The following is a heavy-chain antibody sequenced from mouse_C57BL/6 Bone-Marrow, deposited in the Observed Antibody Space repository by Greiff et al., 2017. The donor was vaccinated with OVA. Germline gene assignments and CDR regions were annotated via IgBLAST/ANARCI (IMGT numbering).Heavy chain of an antibody. J-gene: IGHJ1*03. Sequence: QVQLKQPGAELVKPGASVKMSCKASGYTFTSYWITWVKQRPGQGLEWIGDIYPGSGSTNYNEKFKSKATLTVDTSSSTAYMQLSSLTSEDSAVYYCARTLDYGSSSYWYFDVWGTGTTVTVSS. CDR3: ARTLDYGSSSYWYFDV. CDR1: GYTFTSYW. D-gene: IGHD1-1*01. V-gene: IGHV1-55*01. CDR2: IYPGSGST.